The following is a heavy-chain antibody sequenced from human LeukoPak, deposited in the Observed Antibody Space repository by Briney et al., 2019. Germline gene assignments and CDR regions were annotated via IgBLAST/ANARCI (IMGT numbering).Heavy chain of an antibody. CDR2: IYYSGST. D-gene: IGHD3-10*01. Sequence: ASETLSLTCTVSGGSISSYYWSWIRQPPGKGLEWIGYIYYSGSTNYNPSLKSRVTISVDTSKNQFSLKLNSVTAADTAVYYCARFGSNPYYFDYWGQGTLVTVSS. CDR1: GGSISSYY. V-gene: IGHV4-59*08. J-gene: IGHJ4*02. CDR3: ARFGSNPYYFDY.